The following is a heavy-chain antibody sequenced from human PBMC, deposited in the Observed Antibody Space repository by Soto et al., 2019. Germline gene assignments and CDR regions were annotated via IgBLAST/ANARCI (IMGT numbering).Heavy chain of an antibody. CDR3: VRDSGNGWKDY. D-gene: IGHD6-19*01. V-gene: IGHV4-4*02. J-gene: IGHJ4*02. CDR1: GGSISSTNW. Sequence: SETLSLTCAVSGGSISSTNWWNWVRQPPGKGPEWIGEIDHSGSTNYNPSLKSRVTMSVDKPKNQFSLKLSSVTAADTAVYYCVRDSGNGWKDYWGQGTLVTVSS. CDR2: IDHSGST.